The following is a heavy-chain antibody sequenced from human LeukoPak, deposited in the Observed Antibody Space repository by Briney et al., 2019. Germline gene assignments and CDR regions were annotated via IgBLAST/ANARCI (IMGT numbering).Heavy chain of an antibody. CDR1: GGTFSSYA. D-gene: IGHD6-6*01. CDR3: ARDRWSSSSQGSESYAFDI. Sequence: ASVKVSCKASGGTFSSYAISWVRQAPGQGLEWMGRIIPILGIANYAQKFQGRVTITTDESTSTAYMELSSLRSEDTAVYYCARDRWSSSSQGSESYAFDIWGQGTMVTVSS. J-gene: IGHJ3*02. CDR2: IIPILGIA. V-gene: IGHV1-69*04.